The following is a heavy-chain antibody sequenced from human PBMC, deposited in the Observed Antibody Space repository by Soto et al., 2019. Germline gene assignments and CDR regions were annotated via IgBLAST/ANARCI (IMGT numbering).Heavy chain of an antibody. Sequence: QVHLQQWGAGLLKPSETLSLTCAVYCESFIGYYWTWIRQPPGKGLEWIGEINHRGSANYNPSLKSRVTISVDTSNNQFSLKLSSVTAADTSVYYCARTDIVTTTSFDPWGPGTLVTVSS. CDR1: CESFIGYY. V-gene: IGHV4-34*02. J-gene: IGHJ5*02. CDR2: INHRGSA. CDR3: ARTDIVTTTSFDP. D-gene: IGHD5-12*01.